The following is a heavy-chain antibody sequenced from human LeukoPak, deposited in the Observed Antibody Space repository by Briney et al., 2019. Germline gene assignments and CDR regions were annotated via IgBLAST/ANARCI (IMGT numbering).Heavy chain of an antibody. Sequence: SETLSLTCTVSGGSISSDYWSWIRQPPGKGLEGIGYIYYSGITNYNPSLKSRVTISVDTSKNQFSLKLSSVTAADTAVYYCARLHYDSSGYYYFDYWGQGTLVTVSS. CDR3: ARLHYDSSGYYYFDY. J-gene: IGHJ4*02. V-gene: IGHV4-59*08. CDR1: GGSISSDY. D-gene: IGHD3-22*01. CDR2: IYYSGIT.